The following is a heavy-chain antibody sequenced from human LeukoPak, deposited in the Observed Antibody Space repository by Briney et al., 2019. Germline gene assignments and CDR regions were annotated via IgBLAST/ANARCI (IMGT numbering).Heavy chain of an antibody. Sequence: GGSLRLYWAASGFTFSNAWMVCVGGAPGKEIEWVGRIKSKTDGGTTDYAAPVKGRVTISRDDSKNTLYLQMNSLKTEDTAVYYCTAQVPAASHYWGQGTLVTVSS. V-gene: IGHV3-15*01. J-gene: IGHJ4*02. CDR2: IKSKTDGGTT. CDR3: TAQVPAASHY. CDR1: GFTFSNAW. D-gene: IGHD2-2*01.